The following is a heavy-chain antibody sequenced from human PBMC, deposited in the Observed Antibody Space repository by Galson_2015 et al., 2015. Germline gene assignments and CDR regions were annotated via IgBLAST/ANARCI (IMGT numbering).Heavy chain of an antibody. CDR3: ANSDCYAAFDI. J-gene: IGHJ3*02. V-gene: IGHV3-74*01. Sequence: SLRLCCAASGFTFGNSWMHWVRQGPGKGLVWVSRINSDASITTYADSVKGRFTISRDNAKNTLFLQMNSLRAEDTAVYYCANSDCYAAFDIWGRGTVVTVSS. CDR2: INSDASIT. D-gene: IGHD6-19*01. CDR1: GFTFGNSW.